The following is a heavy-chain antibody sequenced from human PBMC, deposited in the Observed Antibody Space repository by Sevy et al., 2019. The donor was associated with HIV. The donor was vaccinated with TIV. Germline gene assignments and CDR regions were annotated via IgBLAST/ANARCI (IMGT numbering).Heavy chain of an antibody. Sequence: GGSLRLSCAASGFTFNTYAMHWVRQAPGKGLDWLTFISYDGGNKYYADSVKGRFTISRDNSKIMVYLQMNSLRAEDTALYYCSSAPQGGSDVITPPGYWGQGTLVTVSS. J-gene: IGHJ4*02. CDR3: SSAPQGGSDVITPPGY. D-gene: IGHD3-10*01. CDR1: GFTFNTYA. CDR2: ISYDGGNK. V-gene: IGHV3-30-3*01.